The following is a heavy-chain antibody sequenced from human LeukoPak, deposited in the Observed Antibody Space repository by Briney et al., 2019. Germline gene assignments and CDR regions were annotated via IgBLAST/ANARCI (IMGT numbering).Heavy chain of an antibody. CDR2: IYYSGST. CDR3: ARGRDIVATTDFDY. CDR1: GGSISSYY. D-gene: IGHD5-12*01. J-gene: IGHJ4*02. Sequence: SETLSLTRTVSGGSISSYYWSWIRQPPGKGLEWIGYIYYSGSTNYNPSLKSRVTISVDTSKNQFSLKLSSVTAADTAVYYCARGRDIVATTDFDYWGQGTLVTVSS. V-gene: IGHV4-59*01.